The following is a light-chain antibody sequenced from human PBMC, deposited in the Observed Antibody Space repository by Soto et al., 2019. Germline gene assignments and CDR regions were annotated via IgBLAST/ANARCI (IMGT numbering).Light chain of an antibody. CDR1: QDIATY. CDR3: QQYDNLPPTWT. J-gene: IGKJ1*01. V-gene: IGKV1-33*01. CDR2: DAS. Sequence: DIQMTQSPSSLSASVGNRVTITCQASQDIATYLNWYQQKPGKAPNLLIYDASNLETGVPSRFSRGGSGTHFTVTISNLQPEEIATYYCQQYDNLPPTWTFGQGTKVEIE.